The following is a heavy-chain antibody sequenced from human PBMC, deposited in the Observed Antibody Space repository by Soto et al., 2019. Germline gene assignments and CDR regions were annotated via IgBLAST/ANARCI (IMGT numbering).Heavy chain of an antibody. Sequence: EVQLVESGGGLVKPGGSLRLSCAASGFTFSDAWMTWVRQVPGKGLEWVGRIKSKSEGGTIDYAAPVKGRFTISRDDSKDTLYLQMNSLKIEDTAVYYCTTKGTISRWYSDCWGQGTLVTVSS. CDR1: GFTFSDAW. CDR2: IKSKSEGGTI. CDR3: TTKGTISRWYSDC. D-gene: IGHD2-21*01. J-gene: IGHJ4*02. V-gene: IGHV3-15*01.